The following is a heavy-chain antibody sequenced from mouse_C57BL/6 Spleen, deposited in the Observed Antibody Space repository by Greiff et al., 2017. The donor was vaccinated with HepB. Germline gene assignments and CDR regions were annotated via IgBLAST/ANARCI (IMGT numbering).Heavy chain of an antibody. Sequence: VKLQQPGAELVRPGSSVKLSCKASGYTFTSYWMHWVKQRPIQGLEWIGNIDPSDSETHYNQKFKDKATLTVDKSSSTAYMQLSSLTSEDSAVYYCARNAYYSRYFDVWGTGTTVTVSS. D-gene: IGHD2-5*01. J-gene: IGHJ1*03. V-gene: IGHV1-52*01. CDR1: GYTFTSYW. CDR3: ARNAYYSRYFDV. CDR2: IDPSDSET.